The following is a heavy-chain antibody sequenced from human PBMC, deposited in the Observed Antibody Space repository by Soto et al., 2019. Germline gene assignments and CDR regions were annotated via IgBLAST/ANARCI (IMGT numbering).Heavy chain of an antibody. Sequence: QVQLVESGGGVVQPGRSLRLSCAASGFTFSSYGMHWVRRAPGKGLEWVAVIWYDGSNKYYADSVKGRFTISRDNSKNTLYLQMNSLRAEDTAVYYCARTYYYDSSGYPPIDYWGQGTLVTVSS. J-gene: IGHJ4*02. CDR2: IWYDGSNK. CDR1: GFTFSSYG. V-gene: IGHV3-33*01. D-gene: IGHD3-22*01. CDR3: ARTYYYDSSGYPPIDY.